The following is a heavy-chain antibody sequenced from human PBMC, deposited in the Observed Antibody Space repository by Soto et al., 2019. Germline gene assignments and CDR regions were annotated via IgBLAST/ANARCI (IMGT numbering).Heavy chain of an antibody. CDR3: ASGIQLWLRRINNGYSG. D-gene: IGHD5-18*01. V-gene: IGHV1-69*12. CDR2: IIPMFGTA. Sequence: QVQLVQSGAEVKKPESSVKVSWKAPGGTFSTYAISWVRLAPGQGLEWMGGIIPMFGTANYAQRFQDRGTITADESTNTVYMERSSLRSEDTALYFCASGIQLWLRRINNGYSGWDQGTLVTVSS. J-gene: IGHJ4*02. CDR1: GGTFSTYA.